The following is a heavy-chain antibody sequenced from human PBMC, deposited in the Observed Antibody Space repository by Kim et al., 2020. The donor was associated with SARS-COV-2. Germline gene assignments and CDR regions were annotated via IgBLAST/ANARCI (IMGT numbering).Heavy chain of an antibody. V-gene: IGHV1-46*01. Sequence: ASVKVSCKASGYTFTSYYMHWVRQAPGQGLEWMGIINPSGGSTSYAQKFQGRVTMTRDTSTSTVYMELSSLRSEDTAVYYCARGDYDFWSGAVYYYYYYMDVWGKGTTVTVS. J-gene: IGHJ6*03. CDR3: ARGDYDFWSGAVYYYYYYMDV. CDR1: GYTFTSYY. D-gene: IGHD3-3*01. CDR2: INPSGGST.